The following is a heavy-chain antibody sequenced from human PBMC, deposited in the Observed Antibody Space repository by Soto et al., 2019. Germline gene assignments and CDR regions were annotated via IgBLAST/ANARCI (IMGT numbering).Heavy chain of an antibody. D-gene: IGHD6-6*01. J-gene: IGHJ4*02. Sequence: EVQLVESGGGLVQPGGSLRLSCAASGFTFSSYDMHWVRQATGKGLEWVSAIGTAGDTYYPGSVKGRFTISRENAKNSLYLQMIRLRAGDTAVYYCARGGYSSSGVDYWGKGTLVTVSS. V-gene: IGHV3-13*01. CDR1: GFTFSSYD. CDR2: IGTAGDT. CDR3: ARGGYSSSGVDY.